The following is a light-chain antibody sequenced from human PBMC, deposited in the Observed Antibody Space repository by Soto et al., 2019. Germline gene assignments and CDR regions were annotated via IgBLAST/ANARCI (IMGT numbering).Light chain of an antibody. CDR2: RNN. Sequence: QSVLTQPPSASGTPGQRVTISCSGSSFNIGTNLVYWYQQLPGTAPKVLIYRNNQRPSGVPDRFSGAKSGTSASLAISGLRSEDEAAYYCAAWDDSLSGYVFGTGTKLTVL. V-gene: IGLV1-47*01. CDR1: SFNIGTNL. CDR3: AAWDDSLSGYV. J-gene: IGLJ1*01.